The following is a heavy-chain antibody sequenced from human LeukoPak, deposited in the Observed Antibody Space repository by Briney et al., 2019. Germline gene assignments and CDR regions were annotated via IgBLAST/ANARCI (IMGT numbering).Heavy chain of an antibody. CDR1: GWSFSGYY. D-gene: IGHD3-10*01. V-gene: IGHV4-34*01. J-gene: IGHJ4*02. CDR2: INHSGST. CDR3: ARGHLSITMVRGVIRDGYGY. Sequence: SETLSLTCAVYGWSFSGYYWSWIRQPPGKGLEWIGEINHSGSTNYNPSLKSRVTISVDTSKNQFSLKLSSVTVADTAVYYCARGHLSITMVRGVIRDGYGYWGQGTLVTVSS.